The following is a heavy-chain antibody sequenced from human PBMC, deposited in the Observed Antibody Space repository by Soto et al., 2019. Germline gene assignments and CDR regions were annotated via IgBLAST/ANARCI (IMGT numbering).Heavy chain of an antibody. V-gene: IGHV3-7*05. J-gene: IGHJ5*02. CDR1: GFTFSSYW. Sequence: GGSLRLSCAASGFTFSSYWMSWVRQAPGKGLEWVANIKQDGSEKYYVDSVKGRFTISRDNAKNSLYLQMNSLRAEDTAVYYCATLKSFSTSNLPYTYYDIWSTYNWFDPWGQGTLVTVSS. CDR2: IKQDGSEK. CDR3: ATLKSFSTSNLPYTYYDIWSTYNWFDP. D-gene: IGHD3-9*01.